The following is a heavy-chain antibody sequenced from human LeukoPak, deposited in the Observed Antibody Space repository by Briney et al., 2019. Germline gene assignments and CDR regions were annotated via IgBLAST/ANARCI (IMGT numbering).Heavy chain of an antibody. V-gene: IGHV4-59*01. CDR3: ARDVDYMDV. J-gene: IGHJ6*03. CDR2: IYYSGST. Sequence: SETLSLTRTVSGGSISSYYWSWIRQPPGKGLEWIGYIYYSGSTNYNPSLKSRVTISVDTSKNQFSLKLSSVTAADTAVYYCARDVDYMDVWGKGTTVTISS. CDR1: GGSISSYY.